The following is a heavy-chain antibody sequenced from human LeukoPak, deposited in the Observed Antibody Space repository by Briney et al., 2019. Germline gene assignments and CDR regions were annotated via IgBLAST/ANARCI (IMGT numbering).Heavy chain of an antibody. CDR1: GFTFSSYA. J-gene: IGHJ4*02. CDR2: ISGSGGST. Sequence: GGSLRLSCAASGFTFSSYATSWVRQAPGKGLEWVSAISGSGGSTYYADSVKGRFTISRDNSKNTLYLQMNSLRAEDTAVYYCAKDQGYGDLHPFDYWGQGTLVTVPS. D-gene: IGHD4-17*01. V-gene: IGHV3-23*01. CDR3: AKDQGYGDLHPFDY.